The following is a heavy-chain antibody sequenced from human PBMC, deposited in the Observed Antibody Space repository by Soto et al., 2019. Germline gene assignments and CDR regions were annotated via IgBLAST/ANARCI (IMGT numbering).Heavy chain of an antibody. D-gene: IGHD3-22*01. Sequence: ASVKVSCKASGGTFSSYAISWVRQAPGQGLEWMGGIIPIFGTANYAQKFQGRVTITADESTSTAYMELSSLRSEDTAVYYCARGPYYYDSSGYYYEDLWGRGTLVTVSS. CDR1: GGTFSSYA. V-gene: IGHV1-69*13. CDR3: ARGPYYYDSSGYYYEDL. J-gene: IGHJ2*01. CDR2: IIPIFGTA.